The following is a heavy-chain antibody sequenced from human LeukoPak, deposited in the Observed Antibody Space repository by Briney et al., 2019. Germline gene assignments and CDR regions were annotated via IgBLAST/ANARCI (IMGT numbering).Heavy chain of an antibody. Sequence: SETLSLTCAVSGYSISSGYYWGWIRQPPGEGLEWIGSIYHSGSTYYNPSLKSRVTISVDTSKNQFSLKLSSVTAADTAVYYCASPYSSGWYGAFDIWGQGTMVTVSS. CDR3: ASPYSSGWYGAFDI. V-gene: IGHV4-38-2*01. CDR1: GYSISSGYY. J-gene: IGHJ3*02. CDR2: IYHSGST. D-gene: IGHD6-19*01.